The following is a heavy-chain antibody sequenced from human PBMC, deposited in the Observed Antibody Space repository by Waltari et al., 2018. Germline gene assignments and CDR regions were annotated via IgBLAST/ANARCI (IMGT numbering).Heavy chain of an antibody. CDR2: IYHSGST. D-gene: IGHD5-12*01. CDR1: GGSISSSNW. V-gene: IGHV4-4*02. J-gene: IGHJ4*02. CDR3: ARSNSGYVKTFDY. Sequence: QVQLQESGPGLVKPSGTLSLTCAVSGGSISSSNWWSWVRQPPGKGLEWIGEIYHSGSTNSNPSLKIRVTISVDKSKNQFSLKLSSVTAADTAVYYCARSNSGYVKTFDYWGQGTLVTVSS.